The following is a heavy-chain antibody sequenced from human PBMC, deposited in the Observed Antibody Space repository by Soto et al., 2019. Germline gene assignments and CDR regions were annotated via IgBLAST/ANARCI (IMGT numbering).Heavy chain of an antibody. CDR1: GDTFTNYY. D-gene: IGHD2-21*02. V-gene: IGHV1-46*01. CDR2: VNPSGGHT. CDR3: ARGGHVVVVTAAFDY. J-gene: IGHJ4*02. Sequence: ASVKVSCKASGDTFTNYYIHWVRQAPGQGLEWMGTVNPSGGHTTYSQNFLGRVTMTRDTSTSTLYMELTSLTSDDTAVYYCARGGHVVVVTAAFDYWSQGTLVTVSS.